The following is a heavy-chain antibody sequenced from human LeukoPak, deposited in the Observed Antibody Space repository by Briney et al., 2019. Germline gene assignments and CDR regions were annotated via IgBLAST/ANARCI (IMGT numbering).Heavy chain of an antibody. J-gene: IGHJ4*02. D-gene: IGHD3-22*01. CDR3: ARELSWGYDSTGYFDY. CDR2: INPNSGGT. V-gene: IGHV1-2*02. Sequence: ASVKVSCRASGYTFTGYYMHWVRQAPGQGLEWMGWINPNSGGTNYAQKFQGRVTMTRDTSISTAYMELSRLRSDDTAVYYCARELSWGYDSTGYFDYWGQGTLVTVSS. CDR1: GYTFTGYY.